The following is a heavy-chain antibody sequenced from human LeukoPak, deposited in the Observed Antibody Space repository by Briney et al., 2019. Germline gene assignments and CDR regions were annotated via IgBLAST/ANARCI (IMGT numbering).Heavy chain of an antibody. J-gene: IGHJ5*02. D-gene: IGHD5-12*01. Sequence: SETLSLTCAVYGGSFSGYYCSWIRQPPGKGLEWIGEINHSGGTNYNPSLKSRVTISVDTSKNQFSLKLSSVTAADTAVYYCARGFRGGYDSWGQGTLVTVSS. CDR2: INHSGGT. CDR3: ARGFRGGYDS. CDR1: GGSFSGYY. V-gene: IGHV4-34*01.